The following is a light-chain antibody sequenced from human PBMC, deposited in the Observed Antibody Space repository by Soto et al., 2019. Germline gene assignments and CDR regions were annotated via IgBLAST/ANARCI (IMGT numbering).Light chain of an antibody. V-gene: IGLV1-40*01. Sequence: QSVLTQPPSVSGAPGQRVTISCTGNSSNIGAGHDVHWYQQPPGTAPKLLIFRNNNRASGVPGRFSGARSGTSASLAINGLQTGDEADYYCQSFDSNLSGWVFGGGTKLTVL. CDR1: SSNIGAGHD. J-gene: IGLJ3*02. CDR2: RNN. CDR3: QSFDSNLSGWV.